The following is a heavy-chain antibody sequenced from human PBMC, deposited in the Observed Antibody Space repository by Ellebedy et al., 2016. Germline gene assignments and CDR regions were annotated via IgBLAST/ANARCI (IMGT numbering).Heavy chain of an antibody. J-gene: IGHJ3*01. Sequence: SETLSLTCNVFSGSVSSEYWNWIRRPPGKGLEWIGYVFHTGTTNYNPSLKSRVTMSVDTSKSQFSLRLTSVTAADTAVYYCAKWNGGWYAFEVWGQGTMVTVSS. CDR1: SGSVSSEY. D-gene: IGHD6-19*01. V-gene: IGHV4-59*02. CDR3: AKWNGGWYAFEV. CDR2: VFHTGTT.